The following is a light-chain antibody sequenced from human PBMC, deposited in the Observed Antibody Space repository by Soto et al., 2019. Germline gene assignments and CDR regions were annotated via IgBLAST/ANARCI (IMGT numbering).Light chain of an antibody. J-gene: IGKJ1*01. Sequence: ELVLTQSPGTLSLSPGERATLSCRASQSVSSYYLAWYQQKPGQAPRLLIYAASSRATGIPDRFSGGGSGTDCTLTISRLEPEDFAVYYCQQCGSSPWTVGQGTKVEIK. CDR3: QQCGSSPWT. V-gene: IGKV3-20*01. CDR1: QSVSSYY. CDR2: AAS.